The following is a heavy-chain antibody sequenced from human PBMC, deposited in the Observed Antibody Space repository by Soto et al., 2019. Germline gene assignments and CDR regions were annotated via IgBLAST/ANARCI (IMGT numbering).Heavy chain of an antibody. J-gene: IGHJ5*02. D-gene: IGHD2-21*02. V-gene: IGHV4-4*02. Sequence: SETMSLTCGVSGGTVASSHWWSWVRQSPGRGLEWIGNVYHTGATNFNPSLQSRVTFSVDKSNNQFSLRLTSVTAADTAVYFCAREIVTAGGNNYFDPWGPGTLVTVSS. CDR2: VYHTGAT. CDR3: AREIVTAGGNNYFDP. CDR1: GGTVASSHW.